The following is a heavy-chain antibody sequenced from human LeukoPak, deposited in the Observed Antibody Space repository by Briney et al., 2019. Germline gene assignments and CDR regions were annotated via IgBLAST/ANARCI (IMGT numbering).Heavy chain of an antibody. J-gene: IGHJ6*03. CDR2: INHSGST. Sequence: KPSETLSLTCAVYGGSFSGYYWSWIRQPPGKGLEWIGEINHSGSTNYNPSLKSRVTISVDTSKNQFSLKLSSVTAADTAVYYCARHYMDVWGKGTTVTISS. CDR1: GGSFSGYY. CDR3: ARHYMDV. V-gene: IGHV4-34*01.